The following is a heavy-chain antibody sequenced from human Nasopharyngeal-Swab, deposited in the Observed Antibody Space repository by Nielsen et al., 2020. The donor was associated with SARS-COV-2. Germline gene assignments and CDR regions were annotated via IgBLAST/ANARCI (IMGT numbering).Heavy chain of an antibody. Sequence: VRQMPGKGLGWIGNIYYSGSTNYNPSLKSRVTISVDTSKNQFSLKLSSVAAADTAVYYCARGQGSYYYYYMDVWGKGTTVTVSS. V-gene: IGHV4-59*01. CDR2: IYYSGST. CDR3: ARGQGSYYYYYMDV. J-gene: IGHJ6*03.